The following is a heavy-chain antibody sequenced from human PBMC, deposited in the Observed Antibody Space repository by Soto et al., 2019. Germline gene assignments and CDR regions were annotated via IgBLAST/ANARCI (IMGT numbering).Heavy chain of an antibody. J-gene: IGHJ4*02. CDR2: ISYDGSNK. V-gene: IGHV3-30-3*01. D-gene: IGHD1-20*01. CDR3: VLNPITNNFDY. Sequence: QVQLVESGGGVVQPGRSLRLSCAASGFTFSSYAMHWVRQAPGKGLEWVAVISYDGSNKYYADSVKGRFTISRDNSKNTLYLQMNSLRAEDTAVYYCVLNPITNNFDYWGQGTLVTVSS. CDR1: GFTFSSYA.